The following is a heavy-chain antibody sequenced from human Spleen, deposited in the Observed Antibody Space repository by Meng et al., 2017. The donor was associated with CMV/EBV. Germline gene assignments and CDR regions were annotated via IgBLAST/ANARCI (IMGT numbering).Heavy chain of an antibody. CDR1: GGSVSSGSYY. Sequence: SDTLSLTCTVSGGSVSSGSYYWSWIRQPPGKGLEWIGYIYYSGSTNYNPSLRSRATISSDMSKTQFSLRLKSVTAADTAVYYCARLNGRQSNWFDPWGQGTLVTVSS. J-gene: IGHJ5*02. V-gene: IGHV4-61*01. D-gene: IGHD1-20*01. CDR2: IYYSGST. CDR3: ARLNGRQSNWFDP.